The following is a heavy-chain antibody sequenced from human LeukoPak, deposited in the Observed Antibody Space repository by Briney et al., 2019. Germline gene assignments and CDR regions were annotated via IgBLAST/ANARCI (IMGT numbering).Heavy chain of an antibody. Sequence: ASVKVSCKVSGYTLTELSMHWVRQAPGKGLEWMGGYDPEDGETIYAQKFQGRVTMTEDTSTDTAYMELSSLRSEDTAVYYCATVTYYYDSSGYRFDYWGQGTLVTVSS. CDR1: GYTLTELS. V-gene: IGHV1-24*01. CDR3: ATVTYYYDSSGYRFDY. CDR2: YDPEDGET. J-gene: IGHJ4*02. D-gene: IGHD3-22*01.